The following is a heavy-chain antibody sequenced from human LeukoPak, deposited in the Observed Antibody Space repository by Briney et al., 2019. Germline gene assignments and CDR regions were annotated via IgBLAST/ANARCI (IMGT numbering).Heavy chain of an antibody. Sequence: ASVKVSCKASGGTFSTYAIGWVRQAPGQGLEWMGRIIPIFGTANYAQKFQDRITITTDESTSTAYMELSSLRSEDTAVYYCARSITMVRGGELTSPNWFDPWGQGILVTVSS. J-gene: IGHJ5*02. CDR1: GGTFSTYA. V-gene: IGHV1-69*05. CDR2: IIPIFGTA. CDR3: ARSITMVRGGELTSPNWFDP. D-gene: IGHD3-10*01.